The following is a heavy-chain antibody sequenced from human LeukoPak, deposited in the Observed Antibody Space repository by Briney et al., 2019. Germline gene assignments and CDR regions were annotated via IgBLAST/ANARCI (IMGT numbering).Heavy chain of an antibody. D-gene: IGHD3-22*01. CDR2: ISSSSSTI. CDR1: GFTFSSYS. Sequence: GGSLRLSCAASGFTFSSYSMNWVRQAPGKGLEWVSYISSSSSTIYYADSVKGRFTISRDNAKNSLYLQMNSLRAEDTAVYYCVFDSSCSEGGLYMGGRGKGTTVTVSS. J-gene: IGHJ6*03. CDR3: VFDSSCSEGGLYMGG. V-gene: IGHV3-48*04.